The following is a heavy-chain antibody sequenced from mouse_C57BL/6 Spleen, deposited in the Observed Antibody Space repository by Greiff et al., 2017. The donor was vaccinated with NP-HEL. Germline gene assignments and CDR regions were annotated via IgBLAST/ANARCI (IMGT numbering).Heavy chain of an antibody. V-gene: IGHV1-22*01. CDR1: GYTFTDYN. D-gene: IGHD2-1*01. J-gene: IGHJ3*01. CDR3: ARHLLWFAY. Sequence: VQLQQSGPELVKPGASVKMSCKASGYTFTDYNMHWVKQSPGKGLEWIGYINPNNGGTSYNQKFKGKATLPVDKSSSTAYMELRSLTSEDAAVYYCARHLLWFAYWGQGTLVTVSA. CDR2: INPNNGGT.